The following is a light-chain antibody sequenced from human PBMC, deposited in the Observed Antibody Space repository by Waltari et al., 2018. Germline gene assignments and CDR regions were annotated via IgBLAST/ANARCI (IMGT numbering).Light chain of an antibody. J-gene: IGKJ1*01. V-gene: IGKV1-39*01. CDR1: QSISSN. CDR2: AAS. CDR3: QHSYSNPRA. Sequence: DIQMTQSPSSLSASVGDRVTITCRTSQSISSNLNWYQQKPGKAPKLLIYAASTLQSGVPSRFSGSGSGTDFTLTISSLQPEDFATYYCQHSYSNPRAFGQGTKVEIK.